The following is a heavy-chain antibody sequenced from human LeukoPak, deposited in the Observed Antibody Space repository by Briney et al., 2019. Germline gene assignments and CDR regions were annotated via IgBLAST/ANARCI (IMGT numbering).Heavy chain of an antibody. CDR1: GFTFNDYG. Sequence: GGSLRLSCAASGFTFNDYGMSWGRQGPGKGLGWVSGINWNGGSTGYADSVKGRITISRDNAKNSLYLQMNSLRAEDTALYYCARGEAAAGHFDYWGQGTLVTVSS. J-gene: IGHJ4*02. V-gene: IGHV3-20*04. CDR2: INWNGGST. CDR3: ARGEAAAGHFDY. D-gene: IGHD6-13*01.